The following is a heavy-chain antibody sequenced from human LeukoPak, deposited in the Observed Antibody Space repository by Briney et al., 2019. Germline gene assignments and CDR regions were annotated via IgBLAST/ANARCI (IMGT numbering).Heavy chain of an antibody. Sequence: GGSLRLSCAASGFTFSTFSMNWVRQAPGKGLEWVSSISSSSSYIYYADSVKGRFTISRDNAKNSLYLQMNSLRAEDTAVYYCARADEMTDAFDIWGQGTMVTVSS. CDR1: GFTFSTFS. D-gene: IGHD5-24*01. V-gene: IGHV3-21*01. CDR2: ISSSSSYI. J-gene: IGHJ3*02. CDR3: ARADEMTDAFDI.